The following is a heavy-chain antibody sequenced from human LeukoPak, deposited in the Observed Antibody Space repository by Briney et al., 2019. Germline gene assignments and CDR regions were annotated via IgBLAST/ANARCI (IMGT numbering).Heavy chain of an antibody. CDR3: ARADTAMVTTHFDY. CDR2: ISYDGSNK. D-gene: IGHD5-18*01. J-gene: IGHJ4*02. V-gene: IGHV3-30-3*01. Sequence: RGSLRLSCAASGFTFSSYAMHWVRQAPGKGLEWVAVISYDGSNKYYAGSVKGRFTISRDNSKNTLYLQMNSLRAEDTAVYYCARADTAMVTTHFDYWGQGTLVTVSS. CDR1: GFTFSSYA.